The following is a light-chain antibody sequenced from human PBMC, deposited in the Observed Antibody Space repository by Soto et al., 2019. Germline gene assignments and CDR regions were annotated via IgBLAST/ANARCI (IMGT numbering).Light chain of an antibody. J-gene: IGLJ1*01. CDR1: SSDVGSYNL. CDR2: EVS. Sequence: QSVLTPPAAVSGSPGQSITISCTGTSSDVGSYNLVSWYQQHPGKAPKVMIYEVSKRPSGVSNRFSGSKFGNTASLTISGLQADDEADYYCCSYAGSSTYVFGTGTKVTVL. CDR3: CSYAGSSTYV. V-gene: IGLV2-23*02.